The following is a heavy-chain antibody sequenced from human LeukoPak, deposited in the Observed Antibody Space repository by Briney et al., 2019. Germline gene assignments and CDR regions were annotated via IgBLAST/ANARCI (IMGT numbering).Heavy chain of an antibody. D-gene: IGHD3-10*01. CDR2: INHSGST. CDR3: ARHELLWFGESSSDY. CDR1: GGSFSGYY. V-gene: IGHV4-34*01. J-gene: IGHJ4*02. Sequence: SETLSLTCAVYGGSFSGYYWSWIRQPPGKGLEWIGEINHSGSTNYNPSLKSRVTISVDTSKNQFSLKLSSVTAADTAVYYCARHELLWFGESSSDYWGQGTLVIVSS.